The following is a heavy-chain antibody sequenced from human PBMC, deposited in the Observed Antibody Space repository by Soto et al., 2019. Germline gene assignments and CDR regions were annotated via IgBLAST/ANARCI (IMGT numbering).Heavy chain of an antibody. V-gene: IGHV3-21*01. CDR2: ISSSSSDI. Sequence: EVQLVESGGGLVKPGGSLRLSCAASGFTFSSYSMNWVRQAPGKGLEWVSSISSSSSDIYYADSVKGRFTISRDNDTNSLELKMNSLRAEDTAVYYCTREYCSSTSCYSWDYLGQGTLGHVSS. CDR1: GFTFSSYS. J-gene: IGHJ4*02. CDR3: TREYCSSTSCYSWDY. D-gene: IGHD2-2*02.